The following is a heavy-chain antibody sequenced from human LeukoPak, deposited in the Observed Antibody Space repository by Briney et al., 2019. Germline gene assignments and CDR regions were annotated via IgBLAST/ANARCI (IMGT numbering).Heavy chain of an antibody. CDR3: ARDLRTLAGYYYGSGYD. Sequence: SETLSLTCTVSGGAINSYHWTWIRQPPGKGLEWIASIYYIGGPKYNPSLESRVTISVDTSKNQFSLKVNSLTAADTAVYYCARDLRTLAGYYYGSGYDWGQGTLVTVSS. D-gene: IGHD3-10*01. J-gene: IGHJ4*02. V-gene: IGHV4-59*01. CDR1: GGAINSYH. CDR2: IYYIGGP.